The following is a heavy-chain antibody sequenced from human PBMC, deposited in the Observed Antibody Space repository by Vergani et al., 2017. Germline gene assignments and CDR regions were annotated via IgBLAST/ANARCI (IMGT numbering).Heavy chain of an antibody. J-gene: IGHJ4*02. Sequence: VQLVESGGGLVKPGGSLRLSCVASGFTFTTYGMGWVRQAPGKGLEWVSSISSSGNYIYYTDSMKGRFTISRDNAKSSLSLQMNSLRAEDTAVYYCARGDSSSSEGDYFDYWGQGTLVTVSS. CDR1: GFTFTTYG. CDR2: ISSSGNYI. D-gene: IGHD6-6*01. CDR3: ARGDSSSSEGDYFDY. V-gene: IGHV3-21*01.